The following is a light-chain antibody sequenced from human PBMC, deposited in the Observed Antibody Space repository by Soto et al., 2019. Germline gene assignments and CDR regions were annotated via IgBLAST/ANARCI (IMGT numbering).Light chain of an antibody. CDR3: AAWDDSVV. CDR1: SSNIGSNY. CDR2: RNN. V-gene: IGLV1-47*01. J-gene: IGLJ2*01. Sequence: QSVLTQPPSASGTPGQRVTISCSGSSSNIGSNYVYWYQQLPGTAPKLLIYRNNQRPSGVPDRVSGSKSGTSASLAISGLRSEDEADYYCAAWDDSVVFGGGTKLTVL.